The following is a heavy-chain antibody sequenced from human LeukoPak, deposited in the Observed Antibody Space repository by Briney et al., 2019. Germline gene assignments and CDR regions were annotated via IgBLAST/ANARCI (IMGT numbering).Heavy chain of an antibody. J-gene: IGHJ4*02. CDR2: ISGSGRST. CDR1: GFTFSSYS. Sequence: PGGSLRLSCAASGFTFSSYSMNWVRQAPGKGLEWVSYISGSGRSTFYADSVKGRFTISRDNAKNLLYLQMSSLRVEDTVVYYCASWAGNAQSDSWTGPFDYWGQGTLVTVSS. CDR3: ASWAGNAQSDSWTGPFDY. V-gene: IGHV3-21*06. D-gene: IGHD3/OR15-3a*01.